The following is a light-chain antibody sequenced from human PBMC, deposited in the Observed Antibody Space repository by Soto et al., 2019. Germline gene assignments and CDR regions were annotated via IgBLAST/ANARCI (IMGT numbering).Light chain of an antibody. J-gene: IGKJ2*01. Sequence: EIVLTQSPGTLSLSPGERATLSCRASQSVSSSYLLWYQQKPGQAPRLLIYNASSGATGIPDRFSGSGSGTDFTLTITRLEPEDFAVYYCQQYGSSPPYTFGQGTKLEIK. V-gene: IGKV3-20*01. CDR3: QQYGSSPPYT. CDR1: QSVSSSY. CDR2: NAS.